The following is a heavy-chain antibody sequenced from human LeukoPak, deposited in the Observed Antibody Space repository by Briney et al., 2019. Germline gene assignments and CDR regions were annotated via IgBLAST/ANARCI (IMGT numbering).Heavy chain of an antibody. CDR2: INHSGSI. CDR3: ARGSSGWTPHPRYYFPRYYFDY. CDR1: NGSISSDDSY. V-gene: IGHV4-34*01. Sequence: PSETLSLTCSVSNGSISSDDSYWSWIRQPPGKGLEWIGEINHSGSINYNPSLKSRVTISVDTSKNQFSLKLSSVTAADTAVYYCARGSSGWTPHPRYYFPRYYFDYWGQGTLVTVSS. D-gene: IGHD6-19*01. J-gene: IGHJ4*02.